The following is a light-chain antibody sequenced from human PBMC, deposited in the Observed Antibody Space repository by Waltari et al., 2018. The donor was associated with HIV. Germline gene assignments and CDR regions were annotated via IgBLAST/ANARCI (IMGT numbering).Light chain of an antibody. J-gene: IGLJ2*01. CDR3: QSYDSSLSGSKI. V-gene: IGLV1-40*01. Sequence: QSVLTQPPSVSGAPGQRVTISCTGTMSNIGAGYDVQWYQQLPGTAPKLLIYGNTNRPSGVPDRFSGSKSGTSASLDITGLQAEDEADYYCQSYDSSLSGSKIFGGGTKLTVL. CDR2: GNT. CDR1: MSNIGAGYD.